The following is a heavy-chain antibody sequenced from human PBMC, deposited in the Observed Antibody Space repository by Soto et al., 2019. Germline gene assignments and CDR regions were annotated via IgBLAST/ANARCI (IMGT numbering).Heavy chain of an antibody. CDR2: IYYSGST. Sequence: PSETLSLTCTVSGSSISSYYWSWIRQPPGKELEWIGYIYYSGSTNYNPSIKSRVTISVDTSKNQFSLKLSPVTAADSAVYYCARVSGYYQKYYFDYWGQGTLVTVSS. D-gene: IGHD3-22*01. V-gene: IGHV4-59*01. CDR3: ARVSGYYQKYYFDY. CDR1: GSSISSYY. J-gene: IGHJ4*02.